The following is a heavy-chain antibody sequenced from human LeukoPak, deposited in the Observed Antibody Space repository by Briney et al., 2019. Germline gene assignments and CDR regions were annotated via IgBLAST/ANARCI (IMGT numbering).Heavy chain of an antibody. D-gene: IGHD3-22*01. CDR1: GGTFSSYA. V-gene: IGHV1-69*05. Sequence: GASVTVSCKASGGTFSSYAISWVRQAPGQELEWMGGIIPIFGTANYAQKFQGRVTITTDESTSTAYMELSSLRSEDTAVYYCARDSSGYYYYMDVWGKGTTVTVSS. J-gene: IGHJ6*03. CDR2: IIPIFGTA. CDR3: ARDSSGYYYYMDV.